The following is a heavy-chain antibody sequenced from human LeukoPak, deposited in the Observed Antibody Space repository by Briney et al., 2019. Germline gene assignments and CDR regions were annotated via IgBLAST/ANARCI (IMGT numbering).Heavy chain of an antibody. CDR1: GYTFTAYY. CDR2: IDPKSGDT. CDR3: ARVAGYDAFFDY. V-gene: IGHV1-2*06. D-gene: IGHD2-2*01. Sequence: ASVKVSCKAFGYTFTAYYVHWVRQAPGQGLEWMGRIDPKSGDTNYAQKFQDRVTMTKDTSTNTVYMELSNLKSEDTAVYFCARVAGYDAFFDYWGQGSQVTVS. J-gene: IGHJ4*02.